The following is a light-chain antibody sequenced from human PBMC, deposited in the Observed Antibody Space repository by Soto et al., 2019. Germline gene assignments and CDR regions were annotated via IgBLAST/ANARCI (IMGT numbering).Light chain of an antibody. CDR1: NIGSQS. CDR2: SDS. Sequence: SYELTQTPSVSVAPGKTARITCGGNNIGSQSVHWYQQKPGQAPVLVIYSDSDRPSGFPERFSGSNSGNTATLTMSRVEAGDEAVYYCQVWDSSSDHPFGGGTQLTVL. J-gene: IGLJ2*01. V-gene: IGLV3-21*04. CDR3: QVWDSSSDHP.